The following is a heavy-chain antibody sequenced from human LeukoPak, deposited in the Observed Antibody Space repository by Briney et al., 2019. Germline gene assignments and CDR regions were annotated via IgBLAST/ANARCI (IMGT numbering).Heavy chain of an antibody. CDR3: ARGRPATPYYYYYYMDV. CDR2: IYYSGST. V-gene: IGHV4-39*07. D-gene: IGHD5-12*01. CDR1: GGSISSSSYY. J-gene: IGHJ6*03. Sequence: SETLSLTCTVSGGSISSSSYYWGWIRQPPGKGLEWIGSIYYSGSTYYNPSLKSRVTISVDTSKNQFSLKLSSVTAADTAVYYCARGRPATPYYYYYYMDVWGKGTTVTVSS.